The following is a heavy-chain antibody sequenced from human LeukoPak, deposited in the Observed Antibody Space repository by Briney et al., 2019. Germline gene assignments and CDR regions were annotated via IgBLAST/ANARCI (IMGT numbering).Heavy chain of an antibody. D-gene: IGHD7-27*01. CDR1: GFTFNSNW. V-gene: IGHV3-7*01. J-gene: IGHJ4*02. CDR2: IKPDVSQR. CDR3: ARDCNWGWDY. Sequence: GGSLRLSCAASGFTFNSNWMSWVRQAPGKGLEWVANIKPDVSQRYYVDSVRGRFTISRDNAKNSLYLQMNSLRAEDTAVYYCARDCNWGWDYWGQGTLVTVSS.